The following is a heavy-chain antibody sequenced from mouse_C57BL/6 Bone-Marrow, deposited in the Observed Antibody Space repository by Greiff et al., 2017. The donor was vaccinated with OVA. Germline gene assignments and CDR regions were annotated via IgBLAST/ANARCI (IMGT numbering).Heavy chain of an antibody. J-gene: IGHJ4*01. CDR2: IWSGGST. D-gene: IGHD2-1*01. Sequence: QVHVKQSGPGLVQPSQSLSITCTVSGFSLTSYGVHWVRQSPGKGLEWLGVIWSGGSTDYNAAFISRLSISKDNSKSQVFFKMNSLQADDTAIYYCARNWEDGKGIYYAMDYWGQGTSVTVSS. CDR1: GFSLTSYG. CDR3: ARNWEDGKGIYYAMDY. V-gene: IGHV2-2*01.